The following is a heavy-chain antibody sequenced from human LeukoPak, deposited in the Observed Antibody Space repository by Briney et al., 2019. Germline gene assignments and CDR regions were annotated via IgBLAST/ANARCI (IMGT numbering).Heavy chain of an antibody. CDR1: GDSVSSNSAA. V-gene: IGHV6-1*01. Sequence: SQTLSLTFAISGDSVSSNSAAWNWISQSPSRGLEWLGRTYYRSKWYNDYAVSVKSRITINPDTSKNQFSLQLNSVPPEDTAVYYCARLVTSSAYYGMDVWGQGTTVTVSS. CDR2: TYYRSKWYN. CDR3: ARLVTSSAYYGMDV. J-gene: IGHJ6*02. D-gene: IGHD2-21*02.